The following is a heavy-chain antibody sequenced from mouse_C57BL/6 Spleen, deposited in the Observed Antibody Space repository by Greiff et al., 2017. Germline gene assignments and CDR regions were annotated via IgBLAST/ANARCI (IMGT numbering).Heavy chain of an antibody. J-gene: IGHJ4*01. V-gene: IGHV1-59*01. D-gene: IGHD1-1*01. CDR2: IDPSDSYT. CDR3: ERSVITTVVATNAMDY. CDR1: GYTFTSYW. Sequence: VQLQQPGAGLVRPGTSVKLSCKASGYTFTSYWMHWVKQRPGQGLEWIGVIDPSDSYTNYNQKFKGQATLTVDTSSSTAYMQLSSLTSEDAAVNYWERSVITTVVATNAMDYWGQGTLVTVSS.